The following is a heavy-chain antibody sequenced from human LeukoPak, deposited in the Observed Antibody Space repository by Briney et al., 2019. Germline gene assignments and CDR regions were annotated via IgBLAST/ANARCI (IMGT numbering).Heavy chain of an antibody. CDR2: IYYSGST. CDR1: GGSISSYY. V-gene: IGHV4-39*07. CDR3: ARESYYDSSGYHEVDP. Sequence: SETLSLTCTVSGGSISSYYWGWIRQPPGKGLEWIGSIYYSGSTYYNPSLKSRVTISVDTSKNQFSLKLSSVTAADTAVYYCARESYYDSSGYHEVDPWGQGTLVTVSS. D-gene: IGHD3-22*01. J-gene: IGHJ5*02.